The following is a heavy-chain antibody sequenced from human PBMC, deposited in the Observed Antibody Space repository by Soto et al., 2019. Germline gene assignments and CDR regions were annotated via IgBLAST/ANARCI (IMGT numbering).Heavy chain of an antibody. Sequence: PGGSLRLSCAASGFIFSTYAMNWVRQAPGKGLEWVSAISNSGDSAYYAESVRGRFTISRDNSINTLYLQMRSLRPEDTAVYYCAHPRGYGVFDAVDIWGQGTMVTVSS. CDR2: ISNSGDSA. CDR1: GFIFSTYA. J-gene: IGHJ3*02. CDR3: AHPRGYGVFDAVDI. D-gene: IGHD4-17*01. V-gene: IGHV3-23*01.